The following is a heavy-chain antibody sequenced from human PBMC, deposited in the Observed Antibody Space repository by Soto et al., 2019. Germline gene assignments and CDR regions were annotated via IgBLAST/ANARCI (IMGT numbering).Heavy chain of an antibody. Sequence: SETLSLTCTVSGGSIGGYYWSWIRLAPGKGLEYVGFIYYTGSTNYSPSLKSRVTMSVDTSKKQFSLRLSSVTAADTAVYYCARGDGLYGGNSPPFDYWGQGTLVTVSS. CDR3: ARGDGLYGGNSPPFDY. V-gene: IGHV4-59*01. J-gene: IGHJ4*02. CDR1: GGSIGGYY. D-gene: IGHD4-17*01. CDR2: IYYTGST.